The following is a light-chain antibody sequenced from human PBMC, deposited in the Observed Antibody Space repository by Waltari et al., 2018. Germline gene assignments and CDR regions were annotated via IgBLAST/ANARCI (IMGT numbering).Light chain of an antibody. J-gene: IGKJ1*01. CDR3: QQSYTTPGT. V-gene: IGKV1-39*01. Sequence: DIQMTQSPSSLSASVGDRVTITCRASQTIRTYLNWYQQKPGKAPKLLIYAASSLQSGVPSRCSGSGSGTDFTLTIISLQPEDFATYYCQQSYTTPGTFGHGTKVEV. CDR1: QTIRTY. CDR2: AAS.